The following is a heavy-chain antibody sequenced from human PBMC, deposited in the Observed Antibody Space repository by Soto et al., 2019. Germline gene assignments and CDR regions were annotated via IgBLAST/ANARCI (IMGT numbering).Heavy chain of an antibody. CDR3: ARGGGSPGNYYSASDL. V-gene: IGHV3-30*04. J-gene: IGHJ3*01. CDR2: ISPDGSDT. D-gene: IGHD1-26*01. Sequence: PGGSLRLSCAGSRFTFSSYAMHWVRQAPGKGLEWVSVISPDGSDTFYAESVKGRFTISRDNSKNTMYVQMNSLRPEDTAIYYCARGGGSPGNYYSASDLRGQGTMVTVSS. CDR1: RFTFSSYA.